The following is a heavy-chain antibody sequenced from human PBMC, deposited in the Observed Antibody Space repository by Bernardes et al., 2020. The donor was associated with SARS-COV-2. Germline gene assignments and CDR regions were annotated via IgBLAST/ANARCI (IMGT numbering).Heavy chain of an antibody. D-gene: IGHD4-4*01. CDR3: ASEYSWNF. CDR1: GFIFSKYG. J-gene: IGHJ4*02. V-gene: IGHV3-74*01. CDR2: IKSDGSIT. Sequence: GGSLRLSCAASGFIFSKYGMNWVRQAPGQGLVWVSRIKSDGSITSYADSVKGRFTISRDNAKSTLYLQMNSLTAEDTAVYYCASEYSWNFWGQGTLVTVSS.